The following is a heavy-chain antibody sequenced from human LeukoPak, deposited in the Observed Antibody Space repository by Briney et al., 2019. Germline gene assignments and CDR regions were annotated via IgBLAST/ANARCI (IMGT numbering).Heavy chain of an antibody. Sequence: ASVKVSCKASGYTFTSYYMHWVRQAPGQGLEWMGIINPSGGGTSYAQKFQGRVTMTRDTSTSTVYMELSSLRAEDTAVYYCARDNVGVYSYGYWGQGTLVTVSS. J-gene: IGHJ4*02. CDR3: ARDNVGVYSYGY. V-gene: IGHV1-46*01. CDR1: GYTFTSYY. D-gene: IGHD5-18*01. CDR2: INPSGGGT.